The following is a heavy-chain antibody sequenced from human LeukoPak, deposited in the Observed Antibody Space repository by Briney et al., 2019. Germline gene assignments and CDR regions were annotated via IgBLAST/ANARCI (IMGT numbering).Heavy chain of an antibody. CDR2: ISSSSSYI. Sequence: SGGSLRLSCAASGFTFSSYSMNWVRQAPGKGLEWVSSISSSSSYIYYADSVKGRFTISRDNAKNSLYLQMNSLRAEDTAVYYCARDRSSSSPLGGYYYYMDVWGKGTTVTVSS. J-gene: IGHJ6*03. CDR1: GFTFSSYS. V-gene: IGHV3-21*01. CDR3: ARDRSSSSPLGGYYYYMDV. D-gene: IGHD6-6*01.